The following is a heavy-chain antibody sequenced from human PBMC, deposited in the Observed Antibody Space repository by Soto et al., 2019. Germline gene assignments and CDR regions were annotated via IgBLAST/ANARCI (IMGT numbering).Heavy chain of an antibody. Sequence: GGSLRLSCAASGFSFAGYALTWVRLAPGKGLEWVASISGGGGSTYYADPVKGRFSISRDNSNRMVYLQMGSLTAGDTAVYYCAKTETFNGYYNAFDYWGQGTRVTVSS. CDR1: GFSFAGYA. CDR3: AKTETFNGYYNAFDY. J-gene: IGHJ4*02. V-gene: IGHV3-23*01. D-gene: IGHD3-9*01. CDR2: ISGGGGST.